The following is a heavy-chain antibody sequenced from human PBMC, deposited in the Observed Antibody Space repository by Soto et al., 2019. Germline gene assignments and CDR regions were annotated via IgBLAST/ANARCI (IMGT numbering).Heavy chain of an antibody. D-gene: IGHD5-18*01. CDR1: GYTFTSYY. Sequence: ASVKVSCKASGYTFTSYYMHWVRQAPGQGLEWMGIINPSGGSTSYAQKFQGRVTITADESTSTAYMELSSLRSEDTAVYYCARALEDSYGDYWGQGTLVTVSS. CDR3: ARALEDSYGDY. V-gene: IGHV1-46*01. CDR2: INPSGGST. J-gene: IGHJ4*02.